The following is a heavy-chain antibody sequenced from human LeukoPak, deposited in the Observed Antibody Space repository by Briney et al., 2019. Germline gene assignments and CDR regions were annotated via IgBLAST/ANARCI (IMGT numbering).Heavy chain of an antibody. D-gene: IGHD4-17*01. Sequence: SETLSLTCTVSGGSISGFYWSWLRQPPGKGLEWIGYIYYSGSTNYNPSLKSRVTISVDTSKNQFSLKLSSVTAADTAVYYCVRDLYGDYAFDIWGQGKMVTVSS. J-gene: IGHJ3*02. CDR1: GGSISGFY. CDR3: VRDLYGDYAFDI. V-gene: IGHV4-59*01. CDR2: IYYSGST.